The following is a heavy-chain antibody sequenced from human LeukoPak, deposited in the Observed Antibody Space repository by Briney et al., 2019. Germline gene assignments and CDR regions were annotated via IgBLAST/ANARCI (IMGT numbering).Heavy chain of an antibody. D-gene: IGHD5-18*01. CDR2: IYYSGST. Sequence: PSETLSLTCTVSGGSISSYYWSWIRQPPGKGLEWIGYIYYSGSTNYNPSLKSRVTISVDTSKNQFSLKLSSVTAADTAVYYCARDTAEYYCGMDVWGQGTTVTVSS. V-gene: IGHV4-59*01. CDR3: ARDTAEYYCGMDV. CDR1: GGSISSYY. J-gene: IGHJ6*02.